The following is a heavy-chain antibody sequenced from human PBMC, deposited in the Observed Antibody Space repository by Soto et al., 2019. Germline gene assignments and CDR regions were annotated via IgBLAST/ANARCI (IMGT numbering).Heavy chain of an antibody. CDR2: IYHSGST. D-gene: IGHD6-6*01. CDR1: GGSISSSNW. Sequence: SETLSLTCAVSGGSISSSNWWSWVRQPPGKGLEWIGEIYHSGSTNYNPSLKSRVSISIDTSKKQFSLNLASVSAADTAVYYCARAPKVSGSSQTRPDFWGQGTLVTVSS. V-gene: IGHV4-4*02. CDR3: ARAPKVSGSSQTRPDF. J-gene: IGHJ4*02.